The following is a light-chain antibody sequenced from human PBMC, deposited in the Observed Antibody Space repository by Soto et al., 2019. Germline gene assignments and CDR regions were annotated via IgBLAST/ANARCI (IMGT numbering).Light chain of an antibody. CDR1: SSNIGAGRD. Sequence: QSVLTQPPSVSGAPGQRVTISCTGSSSNIGAGRDVHWYQQLPGTAPKLLIYGNSNRPSGVPDRFSVSKSGASASLAISGLRAEDEGDYFCQSYGTGLSGLYVFGTGTMLTVL. J-gene: IGLJ1*01. V-gene: IGLV1-40*01. CDR2: GNS. CDR3: QSYGTGLSGLYV.